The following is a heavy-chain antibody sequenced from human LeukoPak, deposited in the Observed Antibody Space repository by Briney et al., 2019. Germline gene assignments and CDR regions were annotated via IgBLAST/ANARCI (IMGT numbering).Heavy chain of an antibody. Sequence: AASVKVSCKASGYTFTGYYMHWVRQAPGQGLEWMGWINPNSGGTNYAQKFQGRVTMTRDTSISTAYMELSRLRSDDTAVYYCARADCSSTSCYGGRNWFDPRGQGTLVTVSS. D-gene: IGHD2-2*01. CDR1: GYTFTGYY. V-gene: IGHV1-2*02. J-gene: IGHJ5*02. CDR3: ARADCSSTSCYGGRNWFDP. CDR2: INPNSGGT.